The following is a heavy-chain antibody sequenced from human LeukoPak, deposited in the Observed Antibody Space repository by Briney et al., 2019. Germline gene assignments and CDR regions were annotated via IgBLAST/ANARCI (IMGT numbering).Heavy chain of an antibody. CDR1: GGSISSGASD. D-gene: IGHD3-22*01. CDR3: ARAARQGSTIIVVPFFYFDL. Sequence: SETLSLTCTVSGGSISSGASDWGWIRQHPKRGLEWVAYVNHSGSTYYNPSLGSRVTMSVDTSKIQFSLKLSSVTAADSAVYYCARAARQGSTIIVVPFFYFDLWAGAPWSPSPQ. CDR2: VNHSGST. J-gene: IGHJ2*01. V-gene: IGHV4-31*03.